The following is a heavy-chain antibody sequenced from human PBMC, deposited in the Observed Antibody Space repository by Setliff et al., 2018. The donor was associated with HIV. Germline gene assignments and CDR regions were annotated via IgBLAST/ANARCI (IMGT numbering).Heavy chain of an antibody. CDR2: IFGSGIT. CDR1: GFSISSDGFY. J-gene: IGHJ3*01. Sequence: SETLSLTCTLSGFSISSDGFYWNWIRQRPGKGLEWIGYIFGSGITYYNPSLKSRLRISIDTSANQFSVELSSVTAADTALYFCARGSNWGEAPFAFDVWGLGTMVTVSS. D-gene: IGHD7-27*01. CDR3: ARGSNWGEAPFAFDV. V-gene: IGHV4-31*03.